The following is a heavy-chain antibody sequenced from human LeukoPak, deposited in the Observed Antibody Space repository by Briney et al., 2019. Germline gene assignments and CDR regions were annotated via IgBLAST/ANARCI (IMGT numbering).Heavy chain of an antibody. J-gene: IGHJ4*02. D-gene: IGHD4-17*01. CDR3: ARTDYDYGDYVGDFDY. CDR1: GFTFSSYS. CDR2: ISRGGDYT. V-gene: IGHV3-21*01. Sequence: GGSLRLSCAASGFTFSSYSMNWVRQAPGKGLEWVSSISRGGDYTYSEDSVKGRFTISRDNARNSLYLQMNSLRAEDTAVYYCARTDYDYGDYVGDFDYWGQGTLVTVSS.